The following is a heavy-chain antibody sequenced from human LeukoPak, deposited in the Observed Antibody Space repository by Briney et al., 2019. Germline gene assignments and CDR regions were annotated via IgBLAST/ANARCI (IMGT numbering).Heavy chain of an antibody. Sequence: PGGSLRLSCAASGFTFSSYGMSWVRQAPGKGLEWVSAISGSGGSTYYADSVKGRSTISRDNSKNTLYLQMNSLRAEDTAVYYCAKSTSYYDSSGNDAFDIWGQGTMVTVSS. CDR3: AKSTSYYDSSGNDAFDI. CDR1: GFTFSSYG. CDR2: ISGSGGST. J-gene: IGHJ3*02. D-gene: IGHD3-22*01. V-gene: IGHV3-23*01.